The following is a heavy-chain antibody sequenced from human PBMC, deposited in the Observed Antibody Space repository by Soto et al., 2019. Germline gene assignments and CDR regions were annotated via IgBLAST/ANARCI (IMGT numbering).Heavy chain of an antibody. CDR3: ARLPLRLPRYGGNSLYYYYGMDV. D-gene: IGHD4-17*01. CDR2: IIPIFGTA. J-gene: IGHJ6*02. Sequence: SVKVSCKASGGTFSSYAISWVRQAPGQGLEWMGGIIPIFGTANYAQKFQGRVTITADESTSTAYMELSSLRSEDTAVYYCARLPLRLPRYGGNSLYYYYGMDVWGQGTTVTVSS. V-gene: IGHV1-69*13. CDR1: GGTFSSYA.